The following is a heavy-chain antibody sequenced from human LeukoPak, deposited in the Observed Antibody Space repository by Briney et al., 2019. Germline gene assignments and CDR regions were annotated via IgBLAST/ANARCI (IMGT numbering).Heavy chain of an antibody. CDR1: GFTVSSNY. CDR3: ARQMVTKRDAFDI. J-gene: IGHJ3*02. CDR2: IYSGGST. D-gene: IGHD5-18*01. Sequence: QAGGSLRLSCAASGFTVSSNYMSWVRQAPGKGLEWVSVIYSGGSTYYADSVKGRFTISRDNSKNTLYLQMNSLRAEDTAVYYCARQMVTKRDAFDIWGQGTMVTVSS. V-gene: IGHV3-53*01.